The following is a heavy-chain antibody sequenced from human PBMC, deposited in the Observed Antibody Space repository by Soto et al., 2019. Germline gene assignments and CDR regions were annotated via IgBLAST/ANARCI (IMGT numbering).Heavy chain of an antibody. CDR1: GGSFSGYY. V-gene: IGHV4-34*01. J-gene: IGHJ1*01. CDR2: INHSGST. CDR3: ARDPQEGYFQH. Sequence: SETLSLTCAVYGGSFSGYYWSWIRQPPGKGLEWIGEINHSGSTNYNPSLKSRVTISVDTSKNQFSLKLSSVTAADTAVYYCARDPQEGYFQHWGQGTLVTVSS.